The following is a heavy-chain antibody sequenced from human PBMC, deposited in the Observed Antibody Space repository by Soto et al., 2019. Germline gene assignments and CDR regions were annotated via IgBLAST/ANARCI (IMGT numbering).Heavy chain of an antibody. CDR3: ARDSSDYGDY. J-gene: IGHJ4*02. Sequence: EVQLVESGGGLVKPGGSLRLSCAASGFTFSSYSMNWVRQAPGKGLEWVSSISSSSSYIYYADSVKGRFTISRDNAKNSLYLQMNSLRAEDPAVYYCARDSSDYGDYWGQGTLVTVSS. CDR2: ISSSSSYI. CDR1: GFTFSSYS. D-gene: IGHD2-2*01. V-gene: IGHV3-21*01.